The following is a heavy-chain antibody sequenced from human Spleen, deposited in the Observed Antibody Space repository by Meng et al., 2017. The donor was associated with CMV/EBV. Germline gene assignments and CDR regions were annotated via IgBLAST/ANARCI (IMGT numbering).Heavy chain of an antibody. CDR1: GFTFSSYA. D-gene: IGHD4-17*01. Sequence: GGSLRLSCAASGFTFSSYAMSWVRQAPGKGLEWVSAISATGGGTYYADSVKGRVSISRDNSKNTLYLQMHSLSAEDTAVYYCAKVPIPDDSGDYFFDYWGHGTLVTRLL. J-gene: IGHJ4*01. CDR2: ISATGGGT. CDR3: AKVPIPDDSGDYFFDY. V-gene: IGHV3-23*01.